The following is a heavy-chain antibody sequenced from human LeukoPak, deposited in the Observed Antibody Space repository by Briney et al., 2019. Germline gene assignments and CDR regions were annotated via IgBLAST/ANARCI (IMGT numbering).Heavy chain of an antibody. Sequence: GGSLRLSCAAPGFTFSSYSMNWVRQAPGKGLEWVSYISSSSSTIYYADSVKGRFTISRDNAKNSLYLQMNSLRAEDTAVYYCARGSYFYQESPPQADAFDIWGQGTMVTVSS. CDR2: ISSSSSTI. CDR3: ARGSYFYQESPPQADAFDI. CDR1: GFTFSSYS. D-gene: IGHD1-26*01. V-gene: IGHV3-48*04. J-gene: IGHJ3*02.